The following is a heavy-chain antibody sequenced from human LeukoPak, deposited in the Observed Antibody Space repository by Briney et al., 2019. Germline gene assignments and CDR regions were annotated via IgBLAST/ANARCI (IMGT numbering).Heavy chain of an antibody. Sequence: GGSLRLSCAASGFTFSSYWMSWVRQAPGKGLEWVANIKQDGSEKYYVDSVKGRFTISRDNAKSSLYLQMNSLRAEDTAVYYCARDVYPIAAAGRAYWGQGTLVTVSS. J-gene: IGHJ4*02. V-gene: IGHV3-7*01. CDR3: ARDVYPIAAAGRAY. CDR2: IKQDGSEK. CDR1: GFTFSSYW. D-gene: IGHD6-13*01.